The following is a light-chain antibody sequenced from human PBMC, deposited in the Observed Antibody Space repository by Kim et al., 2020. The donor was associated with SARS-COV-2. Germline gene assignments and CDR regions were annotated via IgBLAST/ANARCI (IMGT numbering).Light chain of an antibody. CDR2: GAS. CDR3: QQTNSFPLT. CDR1: QDISSW. J-gene: IGKJ4*01. V-gene: IGKV1D-12*01. Sequence: ASVGDRVTITCRARQDISSWLAWYQQKPGIAPKLLIYGASSLQSGVPSRFSGSGSGTDFTLTISSLQPEDFATYSCQQTNSFPLTFGGGTKVDIK.